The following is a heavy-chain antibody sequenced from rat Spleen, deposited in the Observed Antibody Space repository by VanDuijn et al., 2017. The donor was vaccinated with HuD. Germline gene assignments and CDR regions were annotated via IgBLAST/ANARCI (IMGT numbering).Heavy chain of an antibody. Sequence: EVQLVESGGGLVQPGRSMKLSCAASGFTFSSFPMAWVRQAPTKGLEWVATVSSNGNNIYYRDSVKGRFTLSRDNAKNTQSLQMDSLRSEDTAIYYCTRGYVMDAWGQGASVTVSS. CDR3: TRGYVMDA. CDR2: VSSNGNNI. J-gene: IGHJ4*01. CDR1: GFTFSSFP. V-gene: IGHV5-46*01.